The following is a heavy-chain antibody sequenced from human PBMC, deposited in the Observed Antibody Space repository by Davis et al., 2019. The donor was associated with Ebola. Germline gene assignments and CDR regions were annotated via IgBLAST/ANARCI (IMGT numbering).Heavy chain of an antibody. D-gene: IGHD2-2*02. J-gene: IGHJ6*03. Sequence: PSETLSLTCAVYGGSFSVYYWSWIRQPPGKGLEWIGYIYYSGSTNYNPSLKSRVTISVDTSKNQFSLKLSSVTAADTAVYYCARGLRCSSTSCYRRGSYMDVWGKGTTVTVSS. CDR3: ARGLRCSSTSCYRRGSYMDV. CDR2: IYYSGST. CDR1: GGSFSVYY. V-gene: IGHV4-59*12.